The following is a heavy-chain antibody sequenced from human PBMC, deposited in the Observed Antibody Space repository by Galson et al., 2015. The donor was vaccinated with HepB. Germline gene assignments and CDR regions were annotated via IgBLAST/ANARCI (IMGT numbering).Heavy chain of an antibody. CDR1: GFTFSSYN. CDR3: ARMLGSCTSTSCSPDFDL. V-gene: IGHV3-21*01. Sequence: SLRLSCAPSGFTFSSYNMNWVRQAPVKGLEWVSFISTSTRYIYYADSVKGRFTVSRDSAKNSLYLQMNSLRAEDTAVYYCARMLGSCTSTSCSPDFDLWGRGTLVTVSS. D-gene: IGHD2-2*01. J-gene: IGHJ2*01. CDR2: ISTSTRYI.